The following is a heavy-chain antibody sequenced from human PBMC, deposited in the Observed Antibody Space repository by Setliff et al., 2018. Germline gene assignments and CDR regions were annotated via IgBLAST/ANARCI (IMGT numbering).Heavy chain of an antibody. Sequence: SETLSLTCSVSGASISSYYWSWIRQPPGKGLEWIGYIYTSGTTKYNPSLKSRVTISIDTSKSQFSLNLTSVTATDTAIYYCARHQFVGGYYGSVTYRHFDYWGQGTLVTVSS. V-gene: IGHV4-59*08. D-gene: IGHD3-10*01. CDR3: ARHQFVGGYYGSVTYRHFDY. J-gene: IGHJ4*02. CDR2: IYTSGTT. CDR1: GASISSYY.